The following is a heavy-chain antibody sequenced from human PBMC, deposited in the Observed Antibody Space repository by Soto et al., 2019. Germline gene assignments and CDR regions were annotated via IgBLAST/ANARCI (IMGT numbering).Heavy chain of an antibody. CDR2: INAGNGYT. Sequence: QVQLVQSGAEVKKPGASVKVSCKSSGYTFTSYAMYWVRQAPGQRLECMGWINAGNGYTKYSQNFQGRVTITSGTSASTDDTKLSSRRSEDTAVYYCARAFPSNPSGSYFGDYYYYGMDVWGQGTTVTVS. CDR1: GYTFTSYA. V-gene: IGHV1-3*01. CDR3: ARAFPSNPSGSYFGDYYYYGMDV. J-gene: IGHJ6*02. D-gene: IGHD1-26*01.